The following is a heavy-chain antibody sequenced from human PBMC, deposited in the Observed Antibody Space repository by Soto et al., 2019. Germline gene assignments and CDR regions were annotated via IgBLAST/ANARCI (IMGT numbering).Heavy chain of an antibody. CDR2: ISSSSSYI. Sequence: GSLRLSCAASGFTFSSYSMNWVRQAPGKGLEWVSSISSSSSYIYYADSVKGRFTISRDNAKNSLYLQMNSLRAEDTAVYYCAREVTIFGVAHRGMDVWGQGTTVTVSS. J-gene: IGHJ6*02. D-gene: IGHD3-3*01. V-gene: IGHV3-21*01. CDR1: GFTFSSYS. CDR3: AREVTIFGVAHRGMDV.